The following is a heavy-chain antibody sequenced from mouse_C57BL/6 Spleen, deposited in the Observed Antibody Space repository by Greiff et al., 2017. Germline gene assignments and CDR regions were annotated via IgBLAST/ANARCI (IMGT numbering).Heavy chain of an antibody. CDR3: TTFYYGSSSYAMDY. D-gene: IGHD1-1*01. J-gene: IGHJ4*01. CDR1: GFNIKDYY. CDR2: IDPEDGDT. Sequence: VQLQQSGAELVRPGASVKLSCTASGFNIKDYYMHWVKQRPEQGLEWIGRIDPEDGDTEYAPKFQGKATMTADTASNTAYLQLSSLTSEYTAVYYCTTFYYGSSSYAMDYWGQGTSVTVSS. V-gene: IGHV14-1*01.